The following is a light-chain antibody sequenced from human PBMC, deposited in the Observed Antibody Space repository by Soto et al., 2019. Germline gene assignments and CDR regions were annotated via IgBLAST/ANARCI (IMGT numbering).Light chain of an antibody. Sequence: DIQMTQSPFSLSASVGDRVTITCRASQSISNYLNWYQQKSGKAPNLLINMASSLQSGVPSRFSGSGSGTDFTLTISSLQPEDFASYFCQQAYSAPITFGQGTRLEIK. V-gene: IGKV1-39*01. CDR2: MAS. CDR1: QSISNY. CDR3: QQAYSAPIT. J-gene: IGKJ5*01.